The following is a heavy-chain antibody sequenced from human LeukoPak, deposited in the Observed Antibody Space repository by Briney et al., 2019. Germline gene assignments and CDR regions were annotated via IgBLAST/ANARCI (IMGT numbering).Heavy chain of an antibody. CDR2: IYHSGST. V-gene: IGHV4-30-2*01. J-gene: IGHJ4*02. Sequence: PSETLSLTCAVSGGSISSGGYSWSWIRQPPGKGLEWIGYIYHSGSTYYNPSLKSRVTISVDRSKNQFSLKLSSVTAADTAVYYCTRGSYYYDIWGQGTLVTVSS. CDR1: GGSISSGGYS. CDR3: TRGSYYYDI. D-gene: IGHD3-22*01.